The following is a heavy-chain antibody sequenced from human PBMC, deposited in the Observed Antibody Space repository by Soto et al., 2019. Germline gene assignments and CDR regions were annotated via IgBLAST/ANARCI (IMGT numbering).Heavy chain of an antibody. J-gene: IGHJ4*02. CDR2: IYWDDDK. V-gene: IGHV2-5*02. Sequence: QITLKESGPTLVKPTQTLTLTCTFSGFSLSTSGVGVGWIRQPPGKALEWLALIYWDDDKRYSPSLKSRLTITKDPSKNQVVLTMTNMDPVDTATYYCAHRRSGRVVYYFDYWGQGTLVTVSS. CDR3: AHRRSGRVVYYFDY. D-gene: IGHD1-26*01. CDR1: GFSLSTSGVG.